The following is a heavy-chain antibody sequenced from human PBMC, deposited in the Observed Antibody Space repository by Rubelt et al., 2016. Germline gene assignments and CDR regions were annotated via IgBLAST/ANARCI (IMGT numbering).Heavy chain of an antibody. V-gene: IGHV3-48*04. Sequence: EVQLLESGGGLVQAGGSLRLSCAASGFTFSSYAMSWVRQAPGKGLEWVSYISSSSSTIYYADSVKGRFTISRDNAKNSLYLQMSSLRAEDTAVYYCASYTFGGVIAKYYFDYWGQGTLVTVSS. CDR1: GFTFSSYA. D-gene: IGHD3-16*02. CDR2: ISSSSSTI. CDR3: ASYTFGGVIAKYYFDY. J-gene: IGHJ4*02.